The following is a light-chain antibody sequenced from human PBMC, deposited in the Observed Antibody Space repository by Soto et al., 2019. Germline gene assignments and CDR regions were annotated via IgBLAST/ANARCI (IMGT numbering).Light chain of an antibody. CDR2: GVF. Sequence: ATLSGRASQSLRNTYLSWYQQKPGQAPRLLIYGVFSRATGIPDRFSGSGSGTDFTLTISGLEPEDFAVYYCQQYTTSSWTFGQGTKVDIK. J-gene: IGKJ1*01. CDR1: QSLRNTY. CDR3: QQYTTSSWT. V-gene: IGKV3-20*01.